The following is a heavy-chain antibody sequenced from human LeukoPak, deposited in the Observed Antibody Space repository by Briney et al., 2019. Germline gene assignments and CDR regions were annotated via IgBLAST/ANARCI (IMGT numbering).Heavy chain of an antibody. J-gene: IGHJ6*03. CDR1: GGTFSSYT. Sequence: KVSCKASGGTFSSYTISWVRQAPGQGLERMGRIIPILGIANYAQKFQGRVTITADKSTSTAYMELSSLRSEDTAVYYCASNHAGYCSSTSCYGSRYYYYYMDVWGKGTTVTVSS. CDR3: ASNHAGYCSSTSCYGSRYYYYYMDV. D-gene: IGHD2-2*01. CDR2: IIPILGIA. V-gene: IGHV1-69*02.